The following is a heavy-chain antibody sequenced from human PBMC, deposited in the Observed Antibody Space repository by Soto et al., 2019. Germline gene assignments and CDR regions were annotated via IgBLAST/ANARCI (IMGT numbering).Heavy chain of an antibody. V-gene: IGHV1-8*02. CDR2: MNPGSGKT. CDR3: ARMESAGTLNWFDP. Sequence: ASVKVSCKASGYTFINFDISWVRQAAGQGLEWLGWMNPGSGKTGYASKFQCRVAMTRDASTGTSHLELSSLTSDDTAVYYCARMESAGTLNWFDPWGQGTLVTVSS. J-gene: IGHJ5*02. CDR1: GYTFINFD. D-gene: IGHD6-13*01.